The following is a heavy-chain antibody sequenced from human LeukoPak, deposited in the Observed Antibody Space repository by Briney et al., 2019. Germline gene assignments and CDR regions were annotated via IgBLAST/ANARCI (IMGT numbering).Heavy chain of an antibody. J-gene: IGHJ4*02. CDR2: IASDGSST. CDR1: GFTFSSYW. CDR3: AKDAPSGDYFDY. Sequence: PGGSLRLSCAASGFTFSSYWMNWVRQAPGKGLVWVSRIASDGSSTTYADSVKGRFSISRDNAKNTLYLQMNSLRAEDTAVYYCAKDAPSGDYFDYWGQGTLVTVSS. D-gene: IGHD1-26*01. V-gene: IGHV3-74*01.